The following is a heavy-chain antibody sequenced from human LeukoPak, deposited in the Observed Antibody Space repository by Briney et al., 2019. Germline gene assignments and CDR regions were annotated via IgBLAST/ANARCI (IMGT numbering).Heavy chain of an antibody. Sequence: PSETLSLTCTVSGYSISSGYYWGWIGQPPGKGLEWIGSIYHSGSTYYNPALKSRDTISVDTSKNQVSRTLSSVTAADAAVYYCARDRNRNRSAPYGHYFDYWGQGTLVTVSS. CDR2: IYHSGST. J-gene: IGHJ4*02. CDR3: ARDRNRNRSAPYGHYFDY. D-gene: IGHD1-14*01. CDR1: GYSISSGYY. V-gene: IGHV4-38-2*02.